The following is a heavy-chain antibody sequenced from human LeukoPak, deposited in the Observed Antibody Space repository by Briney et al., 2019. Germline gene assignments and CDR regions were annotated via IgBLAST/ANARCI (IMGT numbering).Heavy chain of an antibody. Sequence: PGGSLRLSCAASGFTFSTYSMNWVRQAPGKGPEWLSYIDSSGSTIYYADTVKGRLTISRDNAKNSLYLQMNSLRDEDTAVYYCARPRAQGVYSGYDFDHWGQGTLVTVSS. D-gene: IGHD5-12*01. J-gene: IGHJ4*02. V-gene: IGHV3-48*02. CDR1: GFTFSTYS. CDR3: ARPRAQGVYSGYDFDH. CDR2: IDSSGSTI.